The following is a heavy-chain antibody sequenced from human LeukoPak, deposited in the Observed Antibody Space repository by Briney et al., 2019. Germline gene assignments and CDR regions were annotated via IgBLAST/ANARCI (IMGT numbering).Heavy chain of an antibody. D-gene: IGHD5-24*01. CDR3: ARGSSEEMATIAD. V-gene: IGHV1-8*02. CDR2: MNPNSGNT. CDR1: GYTFTSYD. Sequence: GASVKVSCKASGYTFTSYDINWVRQATGQGLEWMGWMNPNSGNTGYAQKFQGRLTMTRDTSISTAYMELRGLTSDDTAVYFCARGSSEEMATIADWGQGTLVTVSS. J-gene: IGHJ4*02.